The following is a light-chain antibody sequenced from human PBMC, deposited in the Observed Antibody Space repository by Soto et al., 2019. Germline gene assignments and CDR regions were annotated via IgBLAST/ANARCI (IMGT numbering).Light chain of an antibody. CDR3: SSYTSSSTLYV. Sequence: QSVLTQPASLSGSPGQSITISCTRTSSDVGGYNYVSWYQQHPGKAPKLMIYDVSNRPSGVSNRFSGSKSGNTASLTISGLQAEDEADYYCSSYTSSSTLYVFGTGTKVTVL. CDR2: DVS. J-gene: IGLJ1*01. CDR1: SSDVGGYNY. V-gene: IGLV2-14*01.